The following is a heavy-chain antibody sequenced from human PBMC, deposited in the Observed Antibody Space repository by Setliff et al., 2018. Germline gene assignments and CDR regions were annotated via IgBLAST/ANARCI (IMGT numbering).Heavy chain of an antibody. J-gene: IGHJ4*02. Sequence: GGSLRLSCAASGFSFSDYAMSWVRQAPRKGLEWVSGGSTGKTDYADSVKGRFTMSRDSSTSTLYLQMNSLRGEDTAVYYCAKDLSSNTAASYFFDLWGQGTQVTVSS. V-gene: IGHV3-23*01. CDR2: GSTGKT. D-gene: IGHD5-18*01. CDR3: AKDLSSNTAASYFFDL. CDR1: GFSFSDYA.